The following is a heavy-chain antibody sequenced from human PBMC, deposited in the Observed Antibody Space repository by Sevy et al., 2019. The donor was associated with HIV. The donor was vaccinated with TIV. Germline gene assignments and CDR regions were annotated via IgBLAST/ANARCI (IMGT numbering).Heavy chain of an antibody. CDR3: ARHDCSGGSCFPPSFDY. Sequence: SETLSLTCTVSSVSISDYWSWIRQPPGRGLEWIGYIYSTRNIHYSPSLKSRVTISVDTSKNQFSLKLNSVTAADTAVYYCARHDCSGGSCFPPSFDYWGQGTLVTVSS. D-gene: IGHD2-15*01. CDR2: IYSTRNI. J-gene: IGHJ4*02. V-gene: IGHV4-59*13. CDR1: SVSISDY.